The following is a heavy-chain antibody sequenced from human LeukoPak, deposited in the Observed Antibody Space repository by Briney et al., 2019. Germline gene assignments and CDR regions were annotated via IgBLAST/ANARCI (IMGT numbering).Heavy chain of an antibody. CDR2: IYYSGST. V-gene: IGHV4-39*07. Sequence: PSETLSLTCTVSGGSISSSSYYWGWIRQPPGKGLEWIGSIYYSGSTYYNPSLKSRVTISVDTSKNQFSLKLSSVTAADTAVYYCARGIRKGVITVDYWGQGTLVTVSS. D-gene: IGHD3-10*01. CDR1: GGSISSSSYY. CDR3: ARGIRKGVITVDY. J-gene: IGHJ4*02.